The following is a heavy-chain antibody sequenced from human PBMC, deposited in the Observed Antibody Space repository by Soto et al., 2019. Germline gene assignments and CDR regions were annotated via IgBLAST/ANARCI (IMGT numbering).Heavy chain of an antibody. CDR2: ISYDGSNK. D-gene: IGHD6-13*01. J-gene: IGHJ6*01. Sequence: QVQLVESGGGVVQPGRSLRPSCAASGFTFSSYGMHWVRQAPGKGLEWVAVISYDGSNKYYADSVKGRFTISRDNSKNTLYLQMNSLRAEDTAVYYCAKLVVAAAGRDLYGMDVW. CDR3: AKLVVAAAGRDLYGMDV. V-gene: IGHV3-30*18. CDR1: GFTFSSYG.